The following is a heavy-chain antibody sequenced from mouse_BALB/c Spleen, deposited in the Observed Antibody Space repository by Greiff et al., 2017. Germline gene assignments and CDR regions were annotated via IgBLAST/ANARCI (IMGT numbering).Heavy chain of an antibody. CDR3: AREYGNYNWFAY. V-gene: IGHV3-6*02. CDR2: ISYDGSN. J-gene: IGHJ3*01. D-gene: IGHD2-1*01. Sequence: EVKLVESGPGLVKPSQSLSLTCSVTGYSITSGYYWNWIRQFPGNKLEWMGYISYDGSNNYNPSLKNRISITRDTSKNQFFLKLNSVTTEDTATYYCAREYGNYNWFAYWGQGTLVTVSA. CDR1: GYSITSGYY.